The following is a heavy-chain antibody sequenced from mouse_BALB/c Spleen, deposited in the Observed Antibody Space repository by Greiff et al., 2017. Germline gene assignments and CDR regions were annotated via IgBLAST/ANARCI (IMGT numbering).Heavy chain of an antibody. CDR2: IWSGGST. D-gene: IGHD2-4*01. J-gene: IGHJ2*01. Sequence: VKLMESGPGLVQPSQSLSITCTVSGFSLTSYGVHWVRQSPGKGLEWLGVIWSGGSTDYNAAFISRLSISKDNPKSQVFFKMNSLQANDTAIYYCARGLLDYWGQGTTLTVSS. CDR1: GFSLTSYG. V-gene: IGHV2-2*02. CDR3: ARGLLDY.